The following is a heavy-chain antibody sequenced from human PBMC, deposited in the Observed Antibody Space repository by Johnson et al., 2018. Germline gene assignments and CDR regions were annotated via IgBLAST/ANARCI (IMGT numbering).Heavy chain of an antibody. CDR3: ARDRGLYFGSGRYYYAMEV. D-gene: IGHD3-10*01. CDR2: MDSSGTI. J-gene: IGHJ6*02. V-gene: IGHV3-48*02. Sequence: VQLVESGGGLVQPGRSXRLSCAASRFTFSNNSMNWVRQAPGKGMELVSYMDSSGTICYADSVRGRFTISRDNAKSSLYLQMNSLRDDETAVYYCARDRGLYFGSGRYYYAMEVWGQGTTVTVSS. CDR1: RFTFSNNS.